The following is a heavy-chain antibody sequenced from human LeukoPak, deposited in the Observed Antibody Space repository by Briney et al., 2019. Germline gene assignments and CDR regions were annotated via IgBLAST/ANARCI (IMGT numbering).Heavy chain of an antibody. Sequence: SETLSLTYTVSGGSISSYYWSWIRQPAGKGLEWIGRIYTSGSTNYNPSLTSRVTMSVDTSKNQFSLKLSSVIAADTAVYYCARDLWSADSYYMDVWGKGTTVTVSS. CDR2: IYTSGST. J-gene: IGHJ6*03. CDR1: GGSISSYY. V-gene: IGHV4-4*07. CDR3: ARDLWSADSYYMDV. D-gene: IGHD3-16*01.